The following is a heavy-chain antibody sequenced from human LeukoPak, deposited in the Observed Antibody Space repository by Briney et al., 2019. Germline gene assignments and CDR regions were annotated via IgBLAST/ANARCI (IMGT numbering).Heavy chain of an antibody. CDR1: GGTFSGYY. D-gene: IGHD2-2*01. CDR3: AGSYCSSTSCYEGYFDY. J-gene: IGHJ4*02. V-gene: IGHV4-34*08. CDR2: INHSGST. Sequence: SETLSLTCAVYGGTFSGYYWSWIRQPPGKGLEWIGEINHSGSTNYNPSLKSRVTISVDTSENQFSLKLSSVTAADTAVYYCAGSYCSSTSCYEGYFDYWGQGTLVTVSS.